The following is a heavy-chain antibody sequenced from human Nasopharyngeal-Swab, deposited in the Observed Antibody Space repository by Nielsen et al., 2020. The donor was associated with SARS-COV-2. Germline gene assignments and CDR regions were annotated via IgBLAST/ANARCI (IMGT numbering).Heavy chain of an antibody. CDR2: ISYDGSNK. V-gene: IGHV3-30*04. Sequence: GGSLRLSCAASGFTFSSYAMHWVRQAPGKELEWVAVISYDGSNKYYADSVKGRFTISRDNSKNTLYLQMNSLRAEDTAVYYCATPRGTMIDPLDYWGQGTLVTVSS. J-gene: IGHJ4*02. CDR3: ATPRGTMIDPLDY. D-gene: IGHD3-22*01. CDR1: GFTFSSYA.